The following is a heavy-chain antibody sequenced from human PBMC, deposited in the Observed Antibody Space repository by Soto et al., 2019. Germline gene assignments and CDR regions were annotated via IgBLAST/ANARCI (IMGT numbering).Heavy chain of an antibody. V-gene: IGHV3-30-3*01. J-gene: IGHJ6*02. CDR3: ARSYYYYYGMDV. CDR2: ISYDGSNK. CDR1: GFTFSSYA. Sequence: GGSLRLSCAASGFTFSSYATHWVRQAPGKGLEWVAVISYDGSNKYYADSVKGRFTISRDNSKNTLYLQMNSLRAEDTAVYYCARSYYYYYGMDVWGQGTTVTVYS.